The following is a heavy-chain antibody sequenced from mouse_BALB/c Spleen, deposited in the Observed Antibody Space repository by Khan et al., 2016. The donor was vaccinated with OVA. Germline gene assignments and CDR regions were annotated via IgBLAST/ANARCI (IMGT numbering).Heavy chain of an antibody. V-gene: IGHV2-6-2*01. CDR3: ARHQFPLSMDS. CDR1: GFSLTNYA. Sequence: QVQLKQSGPDLVAPSQSLSITCTVSGFSLTNYAIHWVRQPPGKGLEWLVVIWSDVRTTYNSALKSRLSISKDNSKSQVFLKINSLQTDDTAMYYCARHQFPLSMDSWGQGISVTVSS. J-gene: IGHJ4*01. CDR2: IWSDVRT.